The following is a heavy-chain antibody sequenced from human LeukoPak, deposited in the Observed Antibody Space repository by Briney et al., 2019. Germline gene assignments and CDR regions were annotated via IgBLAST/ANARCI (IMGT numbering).Heavy chain of an antibody. CDR1: GGSINGGSYY. Sequence: PSETLSLTCSVSGGSINGGSYYWSWIRQPAGKPLEWIGHIFTTGSTSYNPSLRTRVTISEDSSKDQFSLNLKSVTAADTAVYYCARDRNWGRAYFDLWGRGTLVIVSS. CDR2: IFTTGST. D-gene: IGHD7-27*01. J-gene: IGHJ2*01. CDR3: ARDRNWGRAYFDL. V-gene: IGHV4-61*09.